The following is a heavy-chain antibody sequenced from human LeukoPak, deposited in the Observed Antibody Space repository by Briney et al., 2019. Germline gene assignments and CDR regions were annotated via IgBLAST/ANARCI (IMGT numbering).Heavy chain of an antibody. CDR2: IWNDGSNK. D-gene: IGHD4-11*01. CDR3: AKDAQRGFDHSNSLEY. Sequence: PGRSLRLSCAAPGFTFSHYGMHWVRQAPGRGLEWVAVIWNDGSNKYYADSVKGRFTISRDNSQNTVDLHMNSLRAEDTAVYYCAKDAQRGFDHSNSLEYWGQGTLVTVSS. V-gene: IGHV3-33*06. J-gene: IGHJ4*02. CDR1: GFTFSHYG.